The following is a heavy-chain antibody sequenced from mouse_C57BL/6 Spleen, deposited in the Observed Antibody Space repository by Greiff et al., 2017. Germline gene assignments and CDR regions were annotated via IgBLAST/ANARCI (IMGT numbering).Heavy chain of an antibody. CDR2: IYPGSGST. Sequence: QVQLQQPGAELVKPGASVKMSCKASAYTFTSYWITGVKQRPGQGLEWIGDIYPGSGSTNYNEKFKSKATLTVDTSSSTAYMQLSSLTSEYSAVYYCARGITTVHFDVWGTGTTVTVSS. J-gene: IGHJ1*03. V-gene: IGHV1-55*01. D-gene: IGHD1-1*01. CDR1: AYTFTSYW. CDR3: ARGITTVHFDV.